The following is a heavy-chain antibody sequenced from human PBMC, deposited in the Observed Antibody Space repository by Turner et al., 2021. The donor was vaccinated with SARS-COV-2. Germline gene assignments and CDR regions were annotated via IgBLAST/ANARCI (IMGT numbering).Heavy chain of an antibody. CDR3: LGRDIVVVLVAISEVDY. D-gene: IGHD2-2*01. CDR1: GYTLTELS. J-gene: IGHJ4*02. V-gene: IGHV1-24*01. CDR2: FDREDGET. Sequence: QVQLVQSGAEVKKPGASVKVSCKVSGYTLTELSMHWVRQAPGKGLEWIGGFDREDGETIYAQKFQGRVTMTEDTSTDTAYMELSSLRSEDTAVDYCLGRDIVVVLVAISEVDYWGQGTLVTVSS.